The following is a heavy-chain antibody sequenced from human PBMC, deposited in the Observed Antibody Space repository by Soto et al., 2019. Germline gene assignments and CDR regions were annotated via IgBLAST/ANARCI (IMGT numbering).Heavy chain of an antibody. CDR2: IYYSGST. CDR3: ARTTYSTRWYFDD. D-gene: IGHD6-13*01. Sequence: PSETLSLTCTVSGGSISSGGYYWSWIRQHPGKGLEWIGYIYYSGSTYYNPSLKSRVTISVDTSKNQFSLKLSSVTAADTAVYYCARTTYSTRWYFDDWGQGTLVTVSS. J-gene: IGHJ4*02. CDR1: GGSISSGGYY. V-gene: IGHV4-31*03.